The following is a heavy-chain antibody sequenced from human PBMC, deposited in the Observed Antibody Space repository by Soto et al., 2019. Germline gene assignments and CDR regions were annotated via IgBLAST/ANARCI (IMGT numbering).Heavy chain of an antibody. CDR2: ISSSSSYI. J-gene: IGHJ4*02. CDR1: GFTFSSYS. Sequence: EVQLVESGGGLVKPGGSLRLSCAASGFTFSSYSMNWVRQAPGKGLEWVSSISSSSSYIYYADSVKGRFTISRDNAKNSLYLQMNSPRAADTAVYYCARVGGQLVPGFDYWGQGTLVTVSS. D-gene: IGHD6-6*01. V-gene: IGHV3-21*01. CDR3: ARVGGQLVPGFDY.